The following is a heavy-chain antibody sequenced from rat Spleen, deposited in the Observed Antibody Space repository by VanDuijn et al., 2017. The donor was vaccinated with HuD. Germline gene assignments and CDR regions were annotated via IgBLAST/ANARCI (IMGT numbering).Heavy chain of an antibody. CDR1: GFTFSDYN. V-gene: IGHV5-31*01. CDR2: ITNTGGST. J-gene: IGHJ4*01. D-gene: IGHD1-2*01. CDR3: TRDFLYYYSSSPGVMDA. Sequence: EVQLVESGGGLVQPGRSLKLSCAASGFTFSDYNMAWIRQAPGKGLAWVASITNTGGSTSYTDSVKGRFTISRDNAKSTLNLQMNSLGSEDTATYYCTRDFLYYYSSSPGVMDAWGQGASVTVSS.